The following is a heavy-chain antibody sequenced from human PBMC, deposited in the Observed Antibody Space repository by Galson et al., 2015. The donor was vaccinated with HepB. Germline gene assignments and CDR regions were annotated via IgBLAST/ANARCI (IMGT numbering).Heavy chain of an antibody. CDR2: INTNTGNP. CDR3: ARDDSGSYRYGMDV. CDR1: GYTFTRHA. V-gene: IGHV7-4-1*02. Sequence: SVKVSCKASGYTFTRHAINWVRQAPGQGLEWMGWINTNTGNPTYARGFTGRFVFFLDNSVSTAYVQISSLKTEDNAVYYCARDDSGSYRYGMDVWVQGTTVTVS. D-gene: IGHD1-26*01. J-gene: IGHJ6*02.